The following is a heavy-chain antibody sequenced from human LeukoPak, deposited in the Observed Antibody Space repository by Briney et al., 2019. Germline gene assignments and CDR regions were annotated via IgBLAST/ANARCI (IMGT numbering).Heavy chain of an antibody. CDR3: ARGIKNYYGVDV. J-gene: IGHJ6*02. V-gene: IGHV3-30-3*01. D-gene: IGHD2-15*01. CDR2: MPYDGSNQ. Sequence: GGSLRLSCAASGFTFSSYSMHWVRQAPGKGLEWVAVMPYDGSNQYYADSVKGRFTISRDSSKNTLYLHMNSLRVEDAAVYYCARGIKNYYGVDVWGQGTTVTVSS. CDR1: GFTFSSYS.